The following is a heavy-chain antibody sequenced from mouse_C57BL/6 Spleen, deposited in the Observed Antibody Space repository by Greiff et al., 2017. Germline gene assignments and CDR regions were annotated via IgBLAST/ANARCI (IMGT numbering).Heavy chain of an antibody. CDR1: GYTFTSYW. V-gene: IGHV1-72*01. Sequence: VQLQQPGAELVKPGASVKLSCKASGYTFTSYWMHWVKQRPGRGLEWIGRIDPNSGGTKYNEKFKSKATLTVDKPSSTAYMQVSSLTSEVSAVYYCARGSVYYSGSTRPEGYFGVWGTGTTVTVAS. CDR2: IDPNSGGT. D-gene: IGHD1-1*01. J-gene: IGHJ1*03. CDR3: ARGSVYYSGSTRPEGYFGV.